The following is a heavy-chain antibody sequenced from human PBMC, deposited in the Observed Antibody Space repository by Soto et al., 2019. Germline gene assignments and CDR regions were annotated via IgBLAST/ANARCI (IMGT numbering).Heavy chain of an antibody. CDR3: ARATDYDYVWGSYRYNWFDP. J-gene: IGHJ5*02. CDR2: IYYSGST. CDR1: GGSISSYY. V-gene: IGHV4-59*01. Sequence: SETLSLTCTVSGGSISSYYWSWIRQPPGKGLEWIGYIYYSGSTNYNPSLKSRVTISVDTSKNQFSLKLSSVTAADTAAYYCARATDYDYVWGSYRYNWFDPWGQGTLVTVSS. D-gene: IGHD3-16*02.